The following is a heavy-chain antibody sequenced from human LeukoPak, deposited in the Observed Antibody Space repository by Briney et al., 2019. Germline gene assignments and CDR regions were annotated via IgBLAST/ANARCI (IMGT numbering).Heavy chain of an antibody. CDR3: ARLSYSNGWSYFDY. Sequence: SETLSLTCTVSGGSISGYHWSWIRQPPGKGLEWIGYIYYSGNTNYNPSFKSRVTISVDTSKNQFSLKLSSVTAADTAVYYCARLSYSNGWSYFDYWGQGTLVTVSS. CDR2: IYYSGNT. J-gene: IGHJ4*02. CDR1: GGSISGYH. D-gene: IGHD6-19*01. V-gene: IGHV4-59*01.